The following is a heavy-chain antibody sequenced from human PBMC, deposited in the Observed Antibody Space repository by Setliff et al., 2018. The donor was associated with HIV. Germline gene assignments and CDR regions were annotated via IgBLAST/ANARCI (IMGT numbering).Heavy chain of an antibody. CDR2: IWFDGSKK. V-gene: IGHV3-30*02. J-gene: IGHJ4*02. CDR3: VKGAEKYLQTYKYYFDF. D-gene: IGHD1-1*01. CDR1: EFRFTSYG. Sequence: GESLKISCTASEFRFTSYGMHWVRQAPGKVLEWVAVIWFDGSKKYYADSVKGRFTISRSNSNNTLYLQMNSLRPEDTGIYYCVKGAEKYLQTYKYYFDFWGQGTLVTVSS.